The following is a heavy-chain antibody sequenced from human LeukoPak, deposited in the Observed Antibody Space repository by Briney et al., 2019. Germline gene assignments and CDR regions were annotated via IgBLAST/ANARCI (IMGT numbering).Heavy chain of an antibody. J-gene: IGHJ5*02. D-gene: IGHD3-3*01. CDR3: ARGYDFWSGLVGGWFDP. CDR1: GASISGDGYS. Sequence: SETLSLTSAVSGASISGDGYSWSWIRQPPGKGLECIGYIYSSGSTYYNPSLKSRFTISVDTSNNQFSLKLSSVTAADTAVYYCARGYDFWSGLVGGWFDPWGQGTLVTVSS. CDR2: IYSSGST. V-gene: IGHV4-30-4*07.